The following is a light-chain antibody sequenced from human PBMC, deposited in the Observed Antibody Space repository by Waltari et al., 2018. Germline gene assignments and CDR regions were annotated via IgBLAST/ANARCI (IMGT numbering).Light chain of an antibody. Sequence: SSELTQDPAVSVALGQTVRITCQGDSLRSYYASWYQPKPGQAPVLVIYGKNNRPSGIPDRFSGSSSGNTASLTITGAKAEDEADYYGNSRDTSGNHPVFGGGTKLTVL. CDR1: SLRSYY. J-gene: IGLJ2*01. CDR3: NSRDTSGNHPV. V-gene: IGLV3-19*01. CDR2: GKN.